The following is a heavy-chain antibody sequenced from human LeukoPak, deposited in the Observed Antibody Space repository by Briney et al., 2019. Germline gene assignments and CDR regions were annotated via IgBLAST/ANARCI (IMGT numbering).Heavy chain of an antibody. Sequence: ASVKVSCKASGYTFTGYYMHWVRQAPGQGLEWMGWINPNSGGTNYAQKFQGRVTMTRDTSTSTAYMELSRLRSDDTAVYYCARGGLGGGVWFDPWGQGTLVTVSS. J-gene: IGHJ5*02. CDR2: INPNSGGT. CDR1: GYTFTGYY. D-gene: IGHD2-21*01. V-gene: IGHV1-2*02. CDR3: ARGGLGGGVWFDP.